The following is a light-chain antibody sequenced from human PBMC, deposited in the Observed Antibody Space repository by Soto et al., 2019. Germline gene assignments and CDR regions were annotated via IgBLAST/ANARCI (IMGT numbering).Light chain of an antibody. CDR1: QSVSSN. CDR2: GAS. J-gene: IGKJ2*01. Sequence: EIVMTQSPATLSVSPGERATLSCSASQSVSSNLAWYQQKPGQAPRLLIYGASTRATGIPTRFSGSGSGTEFTLTISSLQSEDFAVYYCQQYHNWPPEEYTFGQGTKLEIK. CDR3: QQYHNWPPEEYT. V-gene: IGKV3-15*01.